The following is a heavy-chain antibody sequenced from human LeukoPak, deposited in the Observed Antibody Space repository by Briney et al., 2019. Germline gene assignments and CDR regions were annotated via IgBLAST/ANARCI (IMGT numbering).Heavy chain of an antibody. D-gene: IGHD2-2*02. CDR3: ASWSYQVGYCSSTSCYTGNWFDP. CDR1: GGSFSGYY. J-gene: IGHJ5*02. Sequence: SETLSLTCAVHGGSFSGYYWSWIRQPPGKGLEWIGEINHSGSTNYNPSLKSRVTISVDTSKNQFSLKLSFVTAADTAVYYCASWSYQVGYCSSTSCYTGNWFDPWGQGTLVTVSS. V-gene: IGHV4-34*01. CDR2: INHSGST.